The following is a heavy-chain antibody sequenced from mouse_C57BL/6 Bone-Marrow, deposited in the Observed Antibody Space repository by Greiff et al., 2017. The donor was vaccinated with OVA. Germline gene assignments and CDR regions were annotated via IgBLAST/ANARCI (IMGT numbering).Heavy chain of an antibody. CDR2: ISSGGSYT. D-gene: IGHD2-2*01. Sequence: EVMLVESGGDLVKPGGSLKLSCAASGFTFSSYGMSWVRQTPDKRLEWVATISSGGSYTYYPDSVKGRVTISRDNAKNTLYLQMSSLKSEDTAMYYCARWLSWFAYWGQGTLVTVSA. CDR1: GFTFSSYG. V-gene: IGHV5-6*01. CDR3: ARWLSWFAY. J-gene: IGHJ3*01.